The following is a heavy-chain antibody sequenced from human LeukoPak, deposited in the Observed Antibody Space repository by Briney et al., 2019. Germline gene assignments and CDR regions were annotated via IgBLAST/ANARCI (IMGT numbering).Heavy chain of an antibody. CDR2: IYSGGST. CDR1: GFTVSSNY. Sequence: GGSLGLSCAASGFTVSSNYMSWFGQAPGKGLEWVSVIYSGGSTYYADSVKGRFTISRDNSKNTLYLQMNSLRAEDTAVYYCARGQDTTYYDFWSGSQYYYGMDVWGQGTTVTVSS. J-gene: IGHJ6*02. V-gene: IGHV3-53*01. D-gene: IGHD3-3*01. CDR3: ARGQDTTYYDFWSGSQYYYGMDV.